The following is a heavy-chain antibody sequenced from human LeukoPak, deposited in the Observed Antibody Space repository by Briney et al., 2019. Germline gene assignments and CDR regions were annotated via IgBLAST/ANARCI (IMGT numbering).Heavy chain of an antibody. CDR3: ARDDYGYYYDSSGFWRY. D-gene: IGHD3-22*01. J-gene: IGHJ4*02. CDR1: GFTFSSYS. Sequence: AGGSLRLSCTASGFTFSSYSMNWVRQAPGKGLEWVSYISSSGSTIYYADSVKGRFTISRDNAKNSLYLQMNSLRAEDTAVYYCARDDYGYYYDSSGFWRYWGQGTLVTVSS. CDR2: ISSSGSTI. V-gene: IGHV3-48*04.